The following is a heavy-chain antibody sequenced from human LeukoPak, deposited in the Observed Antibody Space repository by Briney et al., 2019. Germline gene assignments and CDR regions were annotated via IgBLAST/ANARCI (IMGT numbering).Heavy chain of an antibody. V-gene: IGHV4-59*01. D-gene: IGHD6-19*01. CDR1: GGSISSYY. CDR3: ARDGMDSSGWHSFDY. J-gene: IGHJ4*02. Sequence: PSETLSLTCTVSGGSISSYYWSWIRQPPGKGLEWIGYIYYSGSTNYNPSLKSRVTISVDTSKNQFSLKLSSVTAADTAVYYCARDGMDSSGWHSFDYWGQGTLVTVSS. CDR2: IYYSGST.